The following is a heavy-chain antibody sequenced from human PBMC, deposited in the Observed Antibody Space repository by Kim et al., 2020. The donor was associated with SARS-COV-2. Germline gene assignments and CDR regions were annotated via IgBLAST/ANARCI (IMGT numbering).Heavy chain of an antibody. D-gene: IGHD3-10*01. J-gene: IGHJ6*02. CDR3: ARVTMVRGVIPYYYYGMDV. V-gene: IGHV4-39*07. Sequence: SRVTISVDTAKNQFSLKLSSVTAADTAVYYCARVTMVRGVIPYYYYGMDVWGQGTTVTVSS.